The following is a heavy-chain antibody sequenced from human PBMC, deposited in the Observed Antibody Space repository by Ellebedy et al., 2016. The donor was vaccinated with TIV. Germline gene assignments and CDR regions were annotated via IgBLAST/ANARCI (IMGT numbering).Heavy chain of an antibody. V-gene: IGHV1-2*02. D-gene: IGHD3-10*01. CDR3: ARGGGPGTYYSFDH. CDR1: GYTFTGYY. CDR2: IIPNSGGT. J-gene: IGHJ4*02. Sequence: AASVKVSCKASGYTFTGYYMHWARQAPGQGLEWMGWIIPNSGGTNYAQKFQGRVTMTRDTSINTAYMELSSLRSDDTAVYYCARGGGPGTYYSFDHWGQGALVTVSS.